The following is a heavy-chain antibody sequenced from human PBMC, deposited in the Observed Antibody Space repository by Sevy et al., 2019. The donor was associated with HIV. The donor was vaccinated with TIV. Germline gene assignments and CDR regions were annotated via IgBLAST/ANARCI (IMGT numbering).Heavy chain of an antibody. V-gene: IGHV4-39*01. J-gene: IGHJ4*02. CDR1: GGSISSSSYY. Sequence: SETLSLTCTVSGGSISSSSYYWGWIRQPPGKGLEWMGSIYYSGSTYYNPSLKSRVTISVDTSKNQFSLKLSSVTAADTAVYYCARNRGGGIPVHYWGQGTLVTVSS. D-gene: IGHD3-16*01. CDR3: ARNRGGGIPVHY. CDR2: IYYSGST.